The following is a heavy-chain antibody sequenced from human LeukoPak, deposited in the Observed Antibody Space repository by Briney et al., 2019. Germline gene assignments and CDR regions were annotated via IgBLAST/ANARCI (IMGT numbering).Heavy chain of an antibody. D-gene: IGHD5-12*01. CDR1: GGSISSYY. Sequence: PSETLSLTCTVSGGSISSYYWSWIRQPPGKGLEWIGYIYYSGSTNYNPSLKSRVTISVDTSKNQFSLKLSSVTAADTAVYYCARVPPPHKWLRGPDYWGQGTLVTVSS. J-gene: IGHJ4*02. CDR2: IYYSGST. CDR3: ARVPPPHKWLRGPDY. V-gene: IGHV4-59*01.